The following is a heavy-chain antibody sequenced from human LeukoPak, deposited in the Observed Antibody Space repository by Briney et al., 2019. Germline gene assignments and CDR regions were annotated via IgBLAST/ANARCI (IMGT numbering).Heavy chain of an antibody. CDR1: SGFA. CDR3: AKGHRSSSSFFDS. D-gene: IGHD6-19*01. Sequence: GGSLRLSCAAFSGFAMSWVRQAPGKGLEWVSAINGRGDDTYYPDSVKGRFTISRDNSNNTLYLQMNSLRAEDTAVYYCAKGHRSSSSFFDSWGQGILVTVSS. V-gene: IGHV3-23*01. CDR2: INGRGDDT. J-gene: IGHJ4*02.